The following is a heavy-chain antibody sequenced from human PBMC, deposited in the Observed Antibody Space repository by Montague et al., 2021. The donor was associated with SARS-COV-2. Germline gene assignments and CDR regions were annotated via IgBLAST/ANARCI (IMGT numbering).Heavy chain of an antibody. CDR1: GGSFSGYY. CDR3: ARDRTFRDGYLDAFEI. D-gene: IGHD5-24*01. J-gene: IGHJ3*02. Sequence: SETLSLTCPVYGGSFSGYYWSWIRQSPGKGLEWIGEINHSGSTHYNPSLKSRVILSVDTSKNQFSLKMYSVTAADTAQFYCARDRTFRDGYLDAFEIWGQGTMVTVSS. CDR2: INHSGST. V-gene: IGHV4-34*01.